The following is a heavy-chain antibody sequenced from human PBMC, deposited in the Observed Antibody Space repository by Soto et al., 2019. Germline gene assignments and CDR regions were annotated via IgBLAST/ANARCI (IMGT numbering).Heavy chain of an antibody. V-gene: IGHV1-8*01. CDR3: ARDTGTVGGYWFDP. D-gene: IGHD1-7*01. CDR1: GYTFTSYD. J-gene: IGHJ5*02. Sequence: QVQLVQSGAEVKKPGASVKVSCKASGYTFTSYDINWVRQATGQGLEWMGWMNPNSGNTGYAQKCQGRVTMTRNTSISTAYMELSSLRSEDTAVYYCARDTGTVGGYWFDPWGQGTLVTVSS. CDR2: MNPNSGNT.